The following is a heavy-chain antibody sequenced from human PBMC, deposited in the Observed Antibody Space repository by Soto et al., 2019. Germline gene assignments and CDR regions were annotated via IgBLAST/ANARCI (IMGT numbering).Heavy chain of an antibody. D-gene: IGHD5-18*01. V-gene: IGHV4-61*01. CDR1: GGSVSSGSYY. Sequence: QVQLQESGPGLVKPSETLSLTCTVSGGSVSSGSYYWSWIRQPPGKGLEWIGYIYYSGSTNYNPSLKSRVTISVDTAKNQFSLKLSSVTAADTAVYYCARVIGYSYGSGYYYYGMDVWGQGTTVTVSS. J-gene: IGHJ6*02. CDR3: ARVIGYSYGSGYYYYGMDV. CDR2: IYYSGST.